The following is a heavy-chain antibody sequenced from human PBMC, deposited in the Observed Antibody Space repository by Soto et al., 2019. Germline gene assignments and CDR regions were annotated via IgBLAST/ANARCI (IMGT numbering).Heavy chain of an antibody. CDR3: ARGDPYSDTLRNDAFDI. D-gene: IGHD5-18*01. Sequence: EVQLVESGGGLVQPGGSLRLSCAASGFTFSSYAMHWVRQAPGKGLEYVSAIGSDGGNTYDANSVKDRFTISRDNSKNTLYLQMGSLRTEDMAVYYCARGDPYSDTLRNDAFDIWGQGTMVTVSS. CDR2: IGSDGGNT. J-gene: IGHJ3*02. CDR1: GFTFSSYA. V-gene: IGHV3-64*01.